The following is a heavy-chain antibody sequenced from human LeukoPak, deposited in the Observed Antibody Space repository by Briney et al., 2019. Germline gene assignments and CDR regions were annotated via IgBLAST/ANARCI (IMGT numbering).Heavy chain of an antibody. Sequence: PGGSLRLSCAASGFTFSSYSMNWVRQAPGKGLEWVSSISSSSSYIYYADSVKGRFTISRGNAKNSLYLQMNSLRAEDTAVYYCARDPVHYYDSSGYYSHSDYWGQGTLVTVSS. D-gene: IGHD3-22*01. CDR1: GFTFSSYS. V-gene: IGHV3-21*01. J-gene: IGHJ4*02. CDR2: ISSSSSYI. CDR3: ARDPVHYYDSSGYYSHSDY.